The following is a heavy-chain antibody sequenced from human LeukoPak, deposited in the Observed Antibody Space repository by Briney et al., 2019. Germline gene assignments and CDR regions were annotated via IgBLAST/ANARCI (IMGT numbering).Heavy chain of an antibody. CDR2: ISYDGSNK. V-gene: IGHV3-30*18. CDR1: GVTFSSYG. J-gene: IGHJ4*02. CDR3: AKEREAGSGNIAFDY. D-gene: IGHD3-10*01. Sequence: GRSLRLSCAASGVTFSSYGMHWVRQAPGKGLEWVAVISYDGSNKYYADSVKGRFTVSRDNSKNTLYLQMNSLRAEDTAVYYCAKEREAGSGNIAFDYWGQGTLVTVSS.